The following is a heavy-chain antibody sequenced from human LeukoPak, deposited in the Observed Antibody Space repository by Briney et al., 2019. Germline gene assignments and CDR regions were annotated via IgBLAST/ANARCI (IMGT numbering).Heavy chain of an antibody. D-gene: IGHD2-2*01. Sequence: ASVKVSCKASGYTFTDYYMHWVRQAPGQGFEWMGWINPNDGDTNYAQKFQGRVTMTRDTSISTAHMEVSRLRSDDTAVYHCARANFLYCSSTCLFDYWGQGTLVTVSS. V-gene: IGHV1-2*02. CDR3: ARANFLYCSSTCLFDY. CDR1: GYTFTDYY. CDR2: INPNDGDT. J-gene: IGHJ4*02.